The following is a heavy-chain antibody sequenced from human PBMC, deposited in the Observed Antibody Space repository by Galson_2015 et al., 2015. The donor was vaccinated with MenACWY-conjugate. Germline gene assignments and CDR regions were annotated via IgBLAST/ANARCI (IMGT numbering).Heavy chain of an antibody. CDR3: ARGHYGMDV. J-gene: IGHJ6*02. CDR1: GFTFRNYW. Sequence: RLSCAASGFTFRNYWMTWVRQAPGKGLEWVASIKKDGSEKYYVDSVKGRFTISRDNAKNSMYLEMNSLRVEDTALYSCARGHYGMDVWGQGTTVTASS. V-gene: IGHV3-7*03. CDR2: IKKDGSEK.